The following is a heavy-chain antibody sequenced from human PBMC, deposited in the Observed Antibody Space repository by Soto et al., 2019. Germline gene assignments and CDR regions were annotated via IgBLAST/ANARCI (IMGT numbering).Heavy chain of an antibody. CDR3: AKGGYYYDSSGSHDVFDI. Sequence: GGSLRLSCAASGFTFSSYGMHWVRQAPGKGLEWVAVISYDGSNKYYADSVKGRFTISRDNSKNTLYLQMNSLRAEDTAVYYCAKGGYYYDSSGSHDVFDIWGQGTMVTVSS. CDR2: ISYDGSNK. J-gene: IGHJ3*02. D-gene: IGHD3-22*01. V-gene: IGHV3-30*18. CDR1: GFTFSSYG.